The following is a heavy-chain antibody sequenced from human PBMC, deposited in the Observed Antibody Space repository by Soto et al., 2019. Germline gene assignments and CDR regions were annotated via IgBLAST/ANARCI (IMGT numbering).Heavy chain of an antibody. D-gene: IGHD1-26*01. J-gene: IGHJ4*02. CDR2: IKSKTDGGTT. Sequence: GGSLRLSCAASGFTFSNAWMSWVRQAPGKGLEWVGRIKSKTDGGTTDYSAPVKGRFTISRDDSKNTLYLQMNSLKTVDTAGYYGTTAPAGASASGDYWGQGTLVTVSS. CDR1: GFTFSNAW. V-gene: IGHV3-15*01. CDR3: TTAPAGASASGDY.